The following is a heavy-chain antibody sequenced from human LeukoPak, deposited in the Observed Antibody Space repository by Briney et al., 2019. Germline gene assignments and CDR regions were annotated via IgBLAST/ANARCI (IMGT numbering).Heavy chain of an antibody. CDR1: GYTLTELS. V-gene: IGHV1-24*01. D-gene: IGHD3-3*01. Sequence: AASVKVSCKVSGYTLTELSMHWVRQAPGKGLEWMGGFDPEDGETIYAQKFQGRVTMTEDTSTDTAYMELSSLRSEDTAVYYCATPLRFLEWLPTDYWGQGTLVTVSS. CDR3: ATPLRFLEWLPTDY. CDR2: FDPEDGET. J-gene: IGHJ4*02.